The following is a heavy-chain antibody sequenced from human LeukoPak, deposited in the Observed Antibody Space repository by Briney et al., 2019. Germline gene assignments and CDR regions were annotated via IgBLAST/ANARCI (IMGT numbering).Heavy chain of an antibody. CDR3: AELGITMIGGV. J-gene: IGHJ6*04. D-gene: IGHD3-10*02. CDR2: ISSSGSTI. V-gene: IGHV3-48*03. CDR1: GFTFSSYE. Sequence: GGSLRLSCAASGFTFSSYEMNWVRQAPGRGLEWVSYISSSGSTIYYADSVKGRFTISRDNAKNSLYLQMNSLRAEDTAVYYCAELGITMIGGVWGKGTTVTISS.